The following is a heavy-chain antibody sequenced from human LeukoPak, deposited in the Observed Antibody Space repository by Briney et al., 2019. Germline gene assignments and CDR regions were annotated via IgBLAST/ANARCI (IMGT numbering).Heavy chain of an antibody. D-gene: IGHD3-10*01. CDR1: GFTFTSSA. J-gene: IGHJ4*02. Sequence: GASVKVSCKASGFTFTSSAVQWGRQARGQRLEWIGGIVVGSGNTNYAQKFQETVTITRDMSTSTAYMELSSLGSEDTAVYYCAAAFGRWSAGTFDYWGQGTLVTVSS. CDR2: IVVGSGNT. CDR3: AAAFGRWSAGTFDY. V-gene: IGHV1-58*01.